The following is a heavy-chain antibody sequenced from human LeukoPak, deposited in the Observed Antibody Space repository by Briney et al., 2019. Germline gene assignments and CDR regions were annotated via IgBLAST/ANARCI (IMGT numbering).Heavy chain of an antibody. V-gene: IGHV3-23*01. CDR3: AKDGTGCSGDCYSDY. CDR1: GFTFSAYG. J-gene: IGHJ4*02. CDR2: ITYSSGNT. D-gene: IGHD2-21*02. Sequence: GGSLRLSCAASGFTFSAYGMSWFRQAPGKGLEWVSAITYSSGNTYYADSVKGRFTISRDNSKNTLYLQMNSLRAEDTALYYCAKDGTGCSGDCYSDYWGQGTLVTVSS.